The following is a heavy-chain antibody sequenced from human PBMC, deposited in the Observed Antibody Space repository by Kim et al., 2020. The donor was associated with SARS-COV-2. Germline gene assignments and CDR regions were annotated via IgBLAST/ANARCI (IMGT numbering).Heavy chain of an antibody. CDR3: TTDVLLWFGEFQFFDY. V-gene: IGHV3-15*01. Sequence: PVKGRFTISRDDSKNTLYLQMNSLKTEDTAVYYCTTDVLLWFGEFQFFDYWGQGTLVTVSS. D-gene: IGHD3-10*01. J-gene: IGHJ4*02.